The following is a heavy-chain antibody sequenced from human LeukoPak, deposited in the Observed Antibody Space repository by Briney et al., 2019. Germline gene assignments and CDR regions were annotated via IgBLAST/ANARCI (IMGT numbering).Heavy chain of an antibody. D-gene: IGHD4-17*01. CDR1: GGSISSYY. J-gene: IGHJ3*02. CDR3: ARVSDYGDSKGAFDI. V-gene: IGHV4-59*01. CDR2: IYYSGST. Sequence: SETLSLTRTVSGGSISSYYWSWIRQPPGKGLEWIGYIYYSGSTNYNPSLKSRVTISVDTSKNQFSLKLSSVTAAGTAVYYCARVSDYGDSKGAFDIWGQGTMVTVSS.